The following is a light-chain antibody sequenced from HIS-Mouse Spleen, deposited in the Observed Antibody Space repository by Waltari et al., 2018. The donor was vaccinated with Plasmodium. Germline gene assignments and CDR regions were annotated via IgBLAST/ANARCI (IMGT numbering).Light chain of an antibody. J-gene: IGLJ2*01. V-gene: IGLV2-8*01. CDR1: SSDVGGYNY. CDR3: SSYAGSNNLV. Sequence: QSALTPPPSASGSPGQSVTISCPGTSSDVGGYNYVSWYQQHPGTAPKLMIYEVSKRPSGVPDRFSGSKSGNTASLTVSVLQAEDEADYYCSSYAGSNNLVFGGGTKLTVL. CDR2: EVS.